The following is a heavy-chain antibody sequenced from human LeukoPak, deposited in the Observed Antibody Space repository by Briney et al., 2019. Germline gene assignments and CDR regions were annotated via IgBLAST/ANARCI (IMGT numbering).Heavy chain of an antibody. J-gene: IGHJ4*02. CDR2: MNPNSGDT. CDR3: ARGPFGSGSFLDY. V-gene: IGHV1-8*01. Sequence: GASVKVSCEASGYIFSSNDINWVRQAAGQGLEWMGWMNPNSGDTGYTQKFQGRVAMTRSTSITTAYMELSGLRSEDTAVYYCARGPFGSGSFLDYWGQGTLVTVSS. CDR1: GYIFSSND. D-gene: IGHD3-10*01.